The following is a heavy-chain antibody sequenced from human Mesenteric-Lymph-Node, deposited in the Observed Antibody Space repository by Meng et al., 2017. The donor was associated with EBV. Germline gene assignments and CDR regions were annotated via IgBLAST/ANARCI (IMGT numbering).Heavy chain of an antibody. Sequence: QELGLGLVRLWCTLPLTCIVVGGPIKSSNSCWGWIRQPPGKGLEWIGSIYYSGGVYYNLSLKSRATVSVDTSKNQFSLRLSSVTAADTAVYYCARHREGGGFEPIDYWGQGTLVTVSS. CDR2: IYYSGGV. J-gene: IGHJ4*02. D-gene: IGHD3-16*01. CDR3: ARHREGGGFEPIDY. CDR1: GGPIKSSNSC. V-gene: IGHV4-39*01.